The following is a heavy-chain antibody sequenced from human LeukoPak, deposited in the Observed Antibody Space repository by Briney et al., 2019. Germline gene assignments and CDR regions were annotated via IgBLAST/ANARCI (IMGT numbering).Heavy chain of an antibody. CDR1: GFTFSSYG. CDR2: IRGSGDNT. Sequence: GGSLRLSCAASGFTFSSYGMSWVRQAPGKGLEWVSAIRGSGDNTFYADSVKGRFTISRDNSKNTLYLQMNSLRAEDTAVYYCAKKAYTSGWTYFDSWGQGTLVTVSS. V-gene: IGHV3-23*01. D-gene: IGHD6-19*01. J-gene: IGHJ4*02. CDR3: AKKAYTSGWTYFDS.